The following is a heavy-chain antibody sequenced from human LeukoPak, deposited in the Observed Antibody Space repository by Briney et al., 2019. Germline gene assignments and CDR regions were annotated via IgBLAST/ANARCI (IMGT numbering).Heavy chain of an antibody. CDR1: GGTFIRYYA. CDR3: SIDAY. J-gene: IGHJ4*02. CDR2: IIPSFSTP. V-gene: IGHV1-69*05. Sequence: SVKVSCKASGGTFIRYYAISWVRPAPGQGVERGGGIIPSFSTPIYAQKFQGRVTITTDESTGTAYLGLSGLRSEDTAVYWCSIDAYWGQGTLVTVSS.